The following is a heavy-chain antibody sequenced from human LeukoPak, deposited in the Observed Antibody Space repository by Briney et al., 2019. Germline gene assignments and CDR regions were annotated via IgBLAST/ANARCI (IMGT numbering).Heavy chain of an antibody. CDR2: ISAYNGTT. CDR3: ARDSSSWPRYYYYYGMDV. D-gene: IGHD6-13*01. J-gene: IGHJ6*02. CDR1: GYTFTSYG. V-gene: IGHV1-18*01. Sequence: GASVKVSCKASGYTFTSYGISWVRQAPGQGLEWMGWISAYNGTTNYAQKLQGRVTMTTDTSTSTAYMELRSLRSDDTAVYYCARDSSSWPRYYYYYGMDVWGQGTTVTVSS.